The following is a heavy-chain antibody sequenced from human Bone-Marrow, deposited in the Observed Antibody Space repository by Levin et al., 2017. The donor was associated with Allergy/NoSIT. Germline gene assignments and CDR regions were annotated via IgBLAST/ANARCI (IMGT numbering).Heavy chain of an antibody. CDR2: ISWNSGSI. CDR3: AKAVGYSSSSGGSDY. J-gene: IGHJ4*02. D-gene: IGHD6-6*01. V-gene: IGHV3-9*01. CDR1: GFTFDDYA. Sequence: PGGSLRLSCAASGFTFDDYAMHWVRQAPGKGLEWVSGISWNSGSIGYADSVKGRFTISRDNAKNSLYLQMNSLRAEDTALYYCAKAVGYSSSSGGSDYWGQGTLVTVSS.